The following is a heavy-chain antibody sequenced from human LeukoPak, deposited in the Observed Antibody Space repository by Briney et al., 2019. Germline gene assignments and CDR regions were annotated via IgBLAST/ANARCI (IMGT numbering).Heavy chain of an antibody. CDR2: TYYSGST. Sequence: SETLSLTCTVSGGSISSYCWSWIRQPPGKGLEWIGYTYYSGSTNYNPSLKSRVTISVDTSKNQFSLKLSSVTAADTAVYYCASSLVSNPYYYYYYMDVWGKGTTVTVSS. V-gene: IGHV4-59*12. CDR1: GGSISSYC. CDR3: ASSLVSNPYYYYYYMDV. J-gene: IGHJ6*03.